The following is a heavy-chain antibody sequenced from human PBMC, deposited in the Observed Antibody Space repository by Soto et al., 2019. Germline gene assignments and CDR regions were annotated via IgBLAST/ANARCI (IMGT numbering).Heavy chain of an antibody. CDR1: GYTFIRNG. CDR2: ISAYNGNT. V-gene: IGHV1-18*01. D-gene: IGHD3-10*01. Sequence: QVQLVQSGAEVKKPGASVKVSCKASGYTFIRNGISWVRQAPGQGLEWMGWISAYNGNTEYAQKSQXXATMTTDTSTSTAYMELRSLRSDDTAVYYCARDSATLVPGVWGQGTTVTVSS. CDR3: ARDSATLVPGV. J-gene: IGHJ6*02.